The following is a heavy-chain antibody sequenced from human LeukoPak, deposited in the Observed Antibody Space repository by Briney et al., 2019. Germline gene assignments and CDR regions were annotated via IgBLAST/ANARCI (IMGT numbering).Heavy chain of an antibody. D-gene: IGHD3-22*01. CDR2: ISGSGGST. CDR1: GFTFSSYS. Sequence: PGGSLRLSCAASGFTFSSYSMNWVRQAPGKGLEWVSAISGSGGSTYYADSVKGRFTISRDNSKNTLYLQMNSLRAEDTAVYYCAKDRRPYYYDSSGYYSFDYWGQGTLVTVSS. CDR3: AKDRRPYYYDSSGYYSFDY. V-gene: IGHV3-23*01. J-gene: IGHJ4*02.